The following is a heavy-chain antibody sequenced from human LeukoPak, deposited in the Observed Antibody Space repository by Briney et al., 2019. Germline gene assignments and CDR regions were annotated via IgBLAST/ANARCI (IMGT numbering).Heavy chain of an antibody. CDR3: ARGAAAGAWRYFDL. J-gene: IGHJ2*01. D-gene: IGHD6-13*01. Sequence: GRSLRLSCAASGFTFSSYAMHWVRQAPGKGLEWVAVISYDGSNKYYADSVKGRFTISRDNSKNTLYLQMNSLRAEDTAVYYCARGAAAGAWRYFDLWGRGTLVTVSS. CDR2: ISYDGSNK. CDR1: GFTFSSYA. V-gene: IGHV3-30-3*01.